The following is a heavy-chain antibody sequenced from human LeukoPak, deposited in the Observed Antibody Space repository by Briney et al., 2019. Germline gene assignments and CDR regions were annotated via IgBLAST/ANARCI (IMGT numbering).Heavy chain of an antibody. V-gene: IGHV4-34*01. CDR2: INHSEST. J-gene: IGHJ4*02. Sequence: RSETLSLTCAVSGGSFSGYYCSWIRQPPGKGLEWIGEINHSESTKYNPSLRSRVTISVDTSKSQFSLKLSSVPAADAAVYYCVNLSSSWYIAYWGQGTLVTVSS. CDR1: GGSFSGYY. CDR3: VNLSSSWYIAY. D-gene: IGHD6-13*01.